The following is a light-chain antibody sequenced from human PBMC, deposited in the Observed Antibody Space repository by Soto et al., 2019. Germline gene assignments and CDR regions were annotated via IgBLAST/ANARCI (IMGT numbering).Light chain of an antibody. J-gene: IGKJ1*01. CDR1: QTITTY. Sequence: DIQMTQSPSSLSASVGDRVTISCRASQTITTYLNWYQQKPGKAPKLLIYASSCLHSGVPSRFSGSGSGTDFTLTISSLQPEDFAAYYCQQTYSALWTFGQGTKLELK. CDR2: ASS. V-gene: IGKV1-39*01. CDR3: QQTYSALWT.